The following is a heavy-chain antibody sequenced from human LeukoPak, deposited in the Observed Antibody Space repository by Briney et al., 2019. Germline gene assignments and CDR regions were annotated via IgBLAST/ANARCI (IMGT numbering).Heavy chain of an antibody. CDR3: ARDSYSSGWYSAFDI. CDR1: GFTFSDYY. D-gene: IGHD6-19*01. Sequence: GGSLRLSCAASGFTFSDYYMSWIRQAPGKGLEWVSYISSSGSTIYYADSVKGRFTISRDNAENSLYLQMNSLRAVDTAVYYCARDSYSSGWYSAFDIWGQGTMVTVSS. J-gene: IGHJ3*02. V-gene: IGHV3-11*01. CDR2: ISSSGSTI.